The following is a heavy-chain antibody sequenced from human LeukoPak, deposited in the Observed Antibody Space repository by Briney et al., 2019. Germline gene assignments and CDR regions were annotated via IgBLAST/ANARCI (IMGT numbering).Heavy chain of an antibody. V-gene: IGHV3-7*01. D-gene: IGHD3-22*01. CDR2: IKQDGSEK. CDR3: ARDRYYYDSSGSILFDY. CDR1: GFTFSSYW. Sequence: PGGSLRLSCAASGFTFSSYWMSWVRQAPGKGLEWVAHIKQDGSEKYYVDSVKGRFTISRDNAKNSLYLQMNSLRAEDTAVYYCARDRYYYDSSGSILFDYWGQGTLVTVSS. J-gene: IGHJ4*02.